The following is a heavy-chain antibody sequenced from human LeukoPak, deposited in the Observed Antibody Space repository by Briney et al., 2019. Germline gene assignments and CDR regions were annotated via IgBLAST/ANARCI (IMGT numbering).Heavy chain of an antibody. CDR2: INWNGGST. CDR3: ARDRSSGWTRGFDY. Sequence: PGGSPRLSCTASGFTFDDYGMTWVSQAPGKGLEWVSAINWNGGSTGYADSVKGRFTISRDNAKNSLYVQMNSLRAEDTAFYYCARDRSSGWTRGFDYWGQGTLVTVSS. J-gene: IGHJ4*02. D-gene: IGHD6-19*01. V-gene: IGHV3-20*04. CDR1: GFTFDDYG.